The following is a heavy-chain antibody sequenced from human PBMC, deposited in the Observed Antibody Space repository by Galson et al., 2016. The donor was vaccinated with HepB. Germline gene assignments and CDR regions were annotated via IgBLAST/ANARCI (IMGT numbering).Heavy chain of an antibody. J-gene: IGHJ6*02. CDR3: ARATDTVQTMSGFAAGSYGMDV. CDR2: INPSGGVT. V-gene: IGHV1-46*01. CDR1: GYTFTYYY. Sequence: SVKVSCKASGYTFTYYYMQWLRQAPGHGLEWVGIINPSGGVTSYAQKFQGRVTMTRDTSTSTVYMDLSSLRSEDTAVYYCARATDTVQTMSGFAAGSYGMDVWGQGTT. D-gene: IGHD3-10*01.